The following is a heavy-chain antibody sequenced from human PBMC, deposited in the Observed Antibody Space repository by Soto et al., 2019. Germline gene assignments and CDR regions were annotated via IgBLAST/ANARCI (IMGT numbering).Heavy chain of an antibody. J-gene: IGHJ3*02. V-gene: IGHV5-51*01. D-gene: IGHD3-3*01. CDR1: GYSFTSYW. CDR3: ARGLEELRFLEWLIPAGDAFDI. Sequence: PGESLKISCKGSGYSFTSYWIGWVRQMPGKGLEWMGIIYPGDSDTRYSPSFQGQVTISADKSISTAYLQWSSLKASDTAMYYCARGLEELRFLEWLIPAGDAFDIWGQGTMVTVSS. CDR2: IYPGDSDT.